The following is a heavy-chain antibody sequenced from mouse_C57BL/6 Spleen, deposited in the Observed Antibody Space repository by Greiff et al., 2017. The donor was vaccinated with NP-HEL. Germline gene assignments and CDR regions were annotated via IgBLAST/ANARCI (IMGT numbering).Heavy chain of an antibody. CDR1: GYTFTSYW. Sequence: QVQLQQPGAELVKPGASVKLSCKASGYTFTSYWMKWVKQRPGQGLEWIGEIDPSDGNTNYNQKFKGKATLPVDTSSSTAYMQLSSLTSEYSAVEYSATGGSGSDWYFDVWGAETTVTVSS. J-gene: IGHJ1*01. CDR3: ATGGSGSDWYFDV. D-gene: IGHD1-1*02. CDR2: IDPSDGNT. V-gene: IGHV1-50*01.